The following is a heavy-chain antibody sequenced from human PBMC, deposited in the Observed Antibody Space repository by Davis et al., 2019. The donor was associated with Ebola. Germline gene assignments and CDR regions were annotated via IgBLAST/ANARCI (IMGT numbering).Heavy chain of an antibody. CDR3: AGEMATTPAIDY. J-gene: IGHJ4*02. CDR2: IYYSGST. D-gene: IGHD5-24*01. Sequence: SETLSLTCTVSGGSISSYYWSWIRQPPGKGLEWIGYIYYSGSTNYNPSLKSRVTISVDTSKNQFSLKLSSVTAADTAVYYCAGEMATTPAIDYWGQGTLVTVSS. V-gene: IGHV4-59*12. CDR1: GGSISSYY.